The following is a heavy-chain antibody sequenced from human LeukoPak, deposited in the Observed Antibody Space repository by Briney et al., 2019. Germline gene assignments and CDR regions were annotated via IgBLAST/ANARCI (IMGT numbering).Heavy chain of an antibody. J-gene: IGHJ4*02. Sequence: GASVKVSCKASGGTFSSHAISWVRQAPGQGLEWMGGIIPIFGTANYAQKFQGRVTITTDESTSTAYMELSSLRSEDTAVYYCARGVGWGRYYGVWGQGTLVTVSS. V-gene: IGHV1-69*05. CDR3: ARGVGWGRYYGV. CDR1: GGTFSSHA. D-gene: IGHD3-10*01. CDR2: IIPIFGTA.